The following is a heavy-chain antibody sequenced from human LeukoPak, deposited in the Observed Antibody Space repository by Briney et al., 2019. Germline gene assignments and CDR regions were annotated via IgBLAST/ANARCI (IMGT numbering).Heavy chain of an antibody. CDR3: TKTTTGYSSGQYPGWPADH. D-gene: IGHD3-22*01. CDR1: GFTFNNYA. J-gene: IGHJ4*02. CDR2: I. V-gene: IGHV3-23*01. Sequence: PGGSLRLSCAASGFTFNNYAMYWVRQAPRKGLEWVAGIKGRFTISRDNSKNTVYLQMDSLRGEDTAVYYCTKTTTGYSSGQYPGWPADHWGQGALVTVSS.